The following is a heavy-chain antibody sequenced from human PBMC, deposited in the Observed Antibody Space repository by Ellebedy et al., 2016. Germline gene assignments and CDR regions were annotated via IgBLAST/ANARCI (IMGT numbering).Heavy chain of an antibody. CDR2: INPSGGST. V-gene: IGHV1-46*01. D-gene: IGHD1-26*01. CDR1: GYTFTSYY. CDR3: ARAKGIVGATAPLGY. J-gene: IGHJ4*02. Sequence: ASVKVSXXASGYTFTSYYMHWVRQAPGQGLEWMGIINPSGGSTSYAQKFQGRVTMTRDTSTSTVYMELSSLRSDDTAVYYCARAKGIVGATAPLGYWGQGTLVTVSS.